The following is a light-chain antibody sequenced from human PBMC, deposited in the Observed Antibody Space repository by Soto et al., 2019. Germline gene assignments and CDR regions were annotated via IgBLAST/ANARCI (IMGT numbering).Light chain of an antibody. CDR1: SSNIGSTY. CDR2: RNN. V-gene: IGLV1-47*01. Sequence: QPVLTQPPSASGTPGQRVTISCSGSSSNIGSTYVYWYQQLPGTAPKLLIYRNNQRPSGVPDRFSGSKSGTSASLAISGLRSEDEADYYCAAWDDSLSAVVFGGGTKLTVL. J-gene: IGLJ2*01. CDR3: AAWDDSLSAVV.